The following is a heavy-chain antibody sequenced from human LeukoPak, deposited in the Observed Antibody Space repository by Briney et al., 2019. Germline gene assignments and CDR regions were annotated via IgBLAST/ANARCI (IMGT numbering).Heavy chain of an antibody. CDR1: GFTFSSYG. CDR2: ISYDGSNK. Sequence: PETSLRLSCAASGFTFSSYGMHWVRQAPGKGLEWVTVISYDGSNKYYTDSVKGRFTISRDNSKNTVYLQMNSLRTDDTAVYFCAKDEQWLALGYYFDSWGQGTLVTVSS. D-gene: IGHD6-19*01. CDR3: AKDEQWLALGYYFDS. J-gene: IGHJ4*02. V-gene: IGHV3-30*18.